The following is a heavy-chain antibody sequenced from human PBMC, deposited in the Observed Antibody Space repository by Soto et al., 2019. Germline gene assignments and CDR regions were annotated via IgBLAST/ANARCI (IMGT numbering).Heavy chain of an antibody. J-gene: IGHJ4*02. CDR1: WFTFDSPYSHA. Sequence: PGGSLRLSCASSWFTFDSPYSHAMSWVRQSPGKGPEWVSTISSNGANTHYAESVQGRFTISKDASRNAVYLQMNSLRAEDTAVYYCAKDREELEPGGFDYWGQGTLVTVSS. D-gene: IGHD1-1*01. V-gene: IGHV3-23*01. CDR3: AKDREELEPGGFDY. CDR2: ISSNGANT.